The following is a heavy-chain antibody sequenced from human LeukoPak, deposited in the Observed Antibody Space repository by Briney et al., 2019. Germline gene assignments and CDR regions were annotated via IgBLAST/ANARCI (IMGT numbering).Heavy chain of an antibody. CDR1: GFTFSSYS. J-gene: IGHJ5*02. Sequence: GGSLRLSCAASGFTFSSYSMNWVRQAPGKGLEWVSSISSSSSYIYYADSVKGRFTISRDNAKNSLYLQMNSLRAEDTAVYYCARSVWTQPRQLDRRFDPWGQGTLVSVSS. CDR3: ARSVWTQPRQLDRRFDP. D-gene: IGHD6-13*01. CDR2: ISSSSSYI. V-gene: IGHV3-21*01.